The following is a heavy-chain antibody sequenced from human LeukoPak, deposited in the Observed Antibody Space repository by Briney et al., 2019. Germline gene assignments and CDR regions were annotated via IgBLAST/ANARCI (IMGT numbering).Heavy chain of an antibody. CDR1: GYSISSGYY. V-gene: IGHV4-38-2*01. D-gene: IGHD3-3*01. CDR3: ARGRAYYDFWSGYYPRWFDP. Sequence: SETLSLTCAVSGYSISSGYYWGWIRQPPGKGLEWIGEINHSGSTNYNPSLKSRVTISVDTSKNQFSLKLSSVTAADTAVYYCARGRAYYDFWSGYYPRWFDPWGQGTLVTVSS. CDR2: INHSGST. J-gene: IGHJ5*02.